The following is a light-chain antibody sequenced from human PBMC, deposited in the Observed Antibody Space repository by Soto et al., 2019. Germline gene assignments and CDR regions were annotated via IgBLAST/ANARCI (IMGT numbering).Light chain of an antibody. CDR1: QSVGNSH. CDR3: HQYGNSPPGT. Sequence: ETVLTQSPGTLYFSPGERATLSCRASQSVGNSHVAWYQQSRGLPPRLLLYGASNRPTGIPDRFSGSGSGADFTLIISRLEPEDFAVYFCHQYGNSPPGTFGHGTRL. J-gene: IGKJ5*01. V-gene: IGKV3-20*01. CDR2: GAS.